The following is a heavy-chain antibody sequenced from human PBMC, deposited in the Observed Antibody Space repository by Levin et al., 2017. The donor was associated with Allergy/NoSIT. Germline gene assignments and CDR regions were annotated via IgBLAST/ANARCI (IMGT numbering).Heavy chain of an antibody. CDR2: IDPSDSYT. Sequence: SGGSLRLSCKGSGYSFTSYWINWVRQMPGKGLEWMGKIDPSDSYTNYSPSFQGHVTISVDKSINTAYLQWSSLKASDTAMFYCARLNTLYYDNTGLDYWGQGTLVTVSS. CDR3: ARLNTLYYDNTGLDY. J-gene: IGHJ4*02. CDR1: GYSFTSYW. D-gene: IGHD3-22*01. V-gene: IGHV5-10-1*01.